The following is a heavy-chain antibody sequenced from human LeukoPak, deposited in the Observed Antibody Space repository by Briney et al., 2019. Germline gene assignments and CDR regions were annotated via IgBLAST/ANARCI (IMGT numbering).Heavy chain of an antibody. CDR3: ATSQRRGYSYGYRSFDY. CDR1: GYSITSNYY. D-gene: IGHD5-18*01. J-gene: IGHJ4*02. Sequence: SETLSLTCSVSGYSITSNYYWGWIRQPPGKGLEWIGNIYHFGGTYYNPSLKSRVTISTDTSKNQFSLKLSSVTAADTAVYYCATSQRRGYSYGYRSFDYWGQGTLVTVSS. CDR2: IYHFGGT. V-gene: IGHV4-38-2*02.